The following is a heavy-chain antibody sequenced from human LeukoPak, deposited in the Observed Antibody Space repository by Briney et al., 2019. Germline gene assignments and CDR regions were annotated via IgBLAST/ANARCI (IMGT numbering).Heavy chain of an antibody. CDR1: GFTFSSYA. J-gene: IGHJ6*03. CDR2: ISGSGGST. Sequence: GGSLRLSCAASGFTFSSYAMSWVRQAPGKGLEWVSAISGSGGSTYYADSVKGRFTISRDNSKNTLYLQMNSLRAEDTAVYYCARSAAGTLSYYYYYYMDVWGKGTTVTISS. CDR3: ARSAAGTLSYYYYYYMDV. D-gene: IGHD6-13*01. V-gene: IGHV3-23*01.